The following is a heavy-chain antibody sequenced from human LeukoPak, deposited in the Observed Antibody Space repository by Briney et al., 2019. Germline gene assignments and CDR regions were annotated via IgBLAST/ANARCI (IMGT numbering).Heavy chain of an antibody. D-gene: IGHD3-9*01. CDR3: APTLLRYFDWTPGGGFDY. Sequence: GESLRLSCAASGFTFSSYGMSWVRQAPGKGLEWVSAISGSGGSTYYADSVKGRFTISRDNSKNTLYLQMNSLRAEDTAVYYCAPTLLRYFDWTPGGGFDYWGQGTLVTVSS. V-gene: IGHV3-23*01. CDR1: GFTFSSYG. CDR2: ISGSGGST. J-gene: IGHJ4*02.